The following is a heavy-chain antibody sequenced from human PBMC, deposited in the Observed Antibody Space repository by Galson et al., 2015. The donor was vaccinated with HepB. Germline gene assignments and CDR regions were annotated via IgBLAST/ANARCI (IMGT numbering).Heavy chain of an antibody. J-gene: IGHJ3*01. D-gene: IGHD1-26*01. CDR1: GGSISSGGYY. Sequence: VQLQESGPGLVKPSETLSLTCTVSGGSISSGGYYWSWIRQHPGKGLEWVANIKQDGSETSYVDSVKGRFIISRDNAKNSLYLQMNSLRAEDTAVYYCARTVGAIAFDVWGQGTMVTVSS. V-gene: IGHV3-7*01. CDR3: ARTVGAIAFDV. CDR2: IKQDGSET.